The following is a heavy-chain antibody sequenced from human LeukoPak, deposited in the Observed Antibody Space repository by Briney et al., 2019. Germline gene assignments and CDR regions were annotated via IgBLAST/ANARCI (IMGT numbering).Heavy chain of an antibody. CDR3: LRDLNWSLDQ. D-gene: IGHD1-20*01. CDR2: IKSDGITI. J-gene: IGHJ4*02. V-gene: IGHV3-74*01. Sequence: GGSLRLSCAASGFTFSNYMMHWVRQAPGKGLVWVSRIKSDGITITYADSVKGRYTISRDNAKNTLYLQMNSLRAEDTAVYYCLRDLNWSLDQWGQGTLVTVSS. CDR1: GFTFSNYM.